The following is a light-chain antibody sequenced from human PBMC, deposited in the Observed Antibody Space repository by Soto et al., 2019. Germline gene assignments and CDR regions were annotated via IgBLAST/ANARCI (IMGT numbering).Light chain of an antibody. CDR1: QGISSY. CDR2: AAS. CDR3: QQYYSYPRT. J-gene: IGKJ1*01. V-gene: IGKV1-8*01. Sequence: AIRMTQSPSSLSASTGARVTITCRASQGISSYLAWYQQKPGKAPKLLIYAASTLQSGVPSRFSGSGSGTDFTLTISCLQSEDFANYYCQQYYSYPRTFGQGTKVEIK.